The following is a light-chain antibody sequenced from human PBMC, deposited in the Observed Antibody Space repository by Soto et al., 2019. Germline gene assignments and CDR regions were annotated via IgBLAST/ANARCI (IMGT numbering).Light chain of an antibody. CDR2: ATS. CDR1: QSIDNRY. Sequence: EIVLTQSPGTLSSSPGERATLSCRASQSIDNRYLAWYQHKPGQAPRLLIYATSSGATGIPDRFGGSGSGTDFTLTINRLEPEDFAVYYCQQYFGSSWTFGQWTKVDIK. J-gene: IGKJ1*01. CDR3: QQYFGSSWT. V-gene: IGKV3-20*01.